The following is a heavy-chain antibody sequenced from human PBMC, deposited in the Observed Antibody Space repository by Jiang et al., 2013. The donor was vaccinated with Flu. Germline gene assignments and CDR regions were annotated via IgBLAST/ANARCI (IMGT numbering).Heavy chain of an antibody. Sequence: VKPTQTLTLTCTFSGFSLSTSGVGVGWIRQPPGKALEWLALIYWNDDKRYSPSLKSRLTITKDTSKNQVVLTMTNMDPVDTATYYCAHSLVPLRSFDYWGQGTLVTVSS. D-gene: IGHD6-13*01. V-gene: IGHV2-5*01. CDR3: AHSLVPLRSFDY. J-gene: IGHJ4*02. CDR2: IYWNDDK. CDR1: GFSLSTSGVG.